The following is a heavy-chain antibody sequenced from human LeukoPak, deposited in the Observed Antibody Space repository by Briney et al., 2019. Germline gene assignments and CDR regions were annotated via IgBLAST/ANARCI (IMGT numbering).Heavy chain of an antibody. CDR2: IHQDAGEK. J-gene: IGHJ4*02. V-gene: IGHV3-7*05. CDR1: GFSFSDSW. CDR3: ASLGYNSWYAFDC. Sequence: GGSLRLSCAASGFSFSDSWMTWVRQTPGKGLQWVASIHQDAGEKQYLDSVRGRFTISRDNARNSLYLQVNSLRVEDTAVYYCASLGYNSWYAFDCWGQGTLVTVSS. D-gene: IGHD6-13*01.